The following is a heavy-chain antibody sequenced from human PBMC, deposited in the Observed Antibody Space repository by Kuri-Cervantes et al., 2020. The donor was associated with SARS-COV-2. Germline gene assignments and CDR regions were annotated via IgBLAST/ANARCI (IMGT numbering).Heavy chain of an antibody. Sequence: GESLKISCAASRFMFSNYWMNWVRQPKGIGLEWVAKVKADGSETYYADSVKGRFIVSRDNVKKSLDLQMNSLRLEDTAIYYCARDKFGTYDHDGGGYYTSSDHWFDHWGQGTRVTVSS. J-gene: IGHJ5*02. V-gene: IGHV3-7*05. CDR1: RFMFSNYW. CDR2: VKADGSET. CDR3: ARDKFGTYDHDGGGYYTSSDHWFDH. D-gene: IGHD3-22*01.